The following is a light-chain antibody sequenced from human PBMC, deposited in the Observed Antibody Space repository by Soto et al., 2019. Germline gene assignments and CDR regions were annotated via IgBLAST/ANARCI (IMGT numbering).Light chain of an antibody. CDR2: GAS. CDR3: QQYNDWPRT. Sequence: EIVMTQSPATLSASPGERATVSCRASQSVYSSLAWYQQKRGQAPRLLIHGASTRATGIPARFSGSGSGTEFTLTISSLQSEDFAVYYCQQYNDWPRTFGQGTKVDIK. CDR1: QSVYSS. J-gene: IGKJ1*01. V-gene: IGKV3-15*01.